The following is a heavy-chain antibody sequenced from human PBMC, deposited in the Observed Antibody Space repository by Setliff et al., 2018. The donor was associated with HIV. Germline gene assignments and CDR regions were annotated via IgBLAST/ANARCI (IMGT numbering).Heavy chain of an antibody. CDR3: AKHRVPAAGPDFDY. Sequence: LSLTCTVSGGSMGGHYWSWIRQSPGKGLEWIGYISASGSTTYTPSLKSRVLISVDTSNNQFSLKLTSVTAADTAVYYCAKHRVPAAGPDFDYWGQGSLVTVSS. D-gene: IGHD2-2*01. V-gene: IGHV4-4*09. CDR2: ISASGST. J-gene: IGHJ4*02. CDR1: GGSMGGHY.